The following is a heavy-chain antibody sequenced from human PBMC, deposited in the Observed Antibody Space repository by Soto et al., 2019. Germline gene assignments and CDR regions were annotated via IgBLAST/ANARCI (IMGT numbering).Heavy chain of an antibody. CDR3: ARYQLLSRYYYYYGMDV. CDR2: IYSGGST. V-gene: IGHV3-66*01. J-gene: IGHJ6*02. CDR1: GFTVSSNY. Sequence: EVQLVESGGGLVQPGGSLRLSCAASGFTVSSNYMSWVRQAPGKGLEWVSVIYSGGSTYYADSVKGRFTISRDNSKNTLYLQMNSLRAEDTAVYYCARYQLLSRYYYYYGMDVWGQGTTVTVSS. D-gene: IGHD2-2*01.